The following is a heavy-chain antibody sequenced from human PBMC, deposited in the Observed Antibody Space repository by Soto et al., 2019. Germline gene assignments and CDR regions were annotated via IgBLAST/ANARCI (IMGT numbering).Heavy chain of an antibody. Sequence: GESLRISCKGSGYSFTSYWISWVRQMPGKGLEWMGRIDPSDSYTNYSPSFQGHVTISADKSISTAYLRWSSLKASDTAMYYCASYLRRYPDHDGMDVCGQGTTVIVAS. CDR2: IDPSDSYT. CDR3: ASYLRRYPDHDGMDV. J-gene: IGHJ6*02. V-gene: IGHV5-10-1*01. D-gene: IGHD1-20*01. CDR1: GYSFTSYW.